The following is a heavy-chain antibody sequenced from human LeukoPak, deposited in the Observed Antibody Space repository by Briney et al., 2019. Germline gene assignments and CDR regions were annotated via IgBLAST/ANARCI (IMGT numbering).Heavy chain of an antibody. CDR1: GWSFNDYY. CDR3: ARGQVPAARGYNWFDP. CDR2: INARGDT. J-gene: IGHJ5*02. D-gene: IGHD2-2*01. Sequence: KTSETLSLTCAVYGWSFNDYYWNWIRQPPGKGLEWVGEINARGDTNYNPSLKSRVTISVDTSMKQFSLRLTSMIAADTALYYCARGQVPAARGYNWFDPWGQGTLVTVSS. V-gene: IGHV4-34*01.